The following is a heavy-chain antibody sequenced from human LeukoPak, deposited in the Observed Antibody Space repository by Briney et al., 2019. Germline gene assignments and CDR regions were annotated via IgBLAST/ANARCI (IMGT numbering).Heavy chain of an antibody. CDR2: IYSGDSGT. V-gene: IGHV5-51*01. CDR1: GYSSTNYW. Sequence: GESLKISCKGSGYSSTNYWIGWMRQMPGKGLEWMGIIYSGDSGTKYSPSFQGQVIISVDKSINTAYLQWSSLGASDTAMYYCARRGAAGGQNDLFDIWGQGTMVTVSS. CDR3: ARRGAAGGQNDLFDI. J-gene: IGHJ3*02. D-gene: IGHD6-25*01.